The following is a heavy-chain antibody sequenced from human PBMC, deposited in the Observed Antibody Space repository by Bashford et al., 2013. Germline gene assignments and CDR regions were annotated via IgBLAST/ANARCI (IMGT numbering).Heavy chain of an antibody. Sequence: VRQAPGKGLEWVSYISSGSGDSIYYADSVRGRLTVSRDNAKDSVYLQMNSLRAEDTALYYCARERYYASGTISYYMDVWGQGTTVTVSS. CDR3: ARERYYASGTISYYMDV. CDR2: ISSGSGDSI. V-gene: IGHV3-48*01. D-gene: IGHD3-10*01. J-gene: IGHJ6*03.